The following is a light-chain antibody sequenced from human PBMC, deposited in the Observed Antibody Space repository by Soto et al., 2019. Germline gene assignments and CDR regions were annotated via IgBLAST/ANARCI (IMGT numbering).Light chain of an antibody. CDR2: DAS. J-gene: IGKJ3*01. V-gene: IGKV3-11*01. CDR1: QSVSSY. Sequence: EIVLTQSPATLSLSPGERATLSCRASQSVSSYLAWYQQKPGQAPRLLIYDASNRATGIPARFSGSGSGTDLTITISSLEPEDFAVYYCQPRSNWLFTFGPGTKVDIK. CDR3: QPRSNWLFT.